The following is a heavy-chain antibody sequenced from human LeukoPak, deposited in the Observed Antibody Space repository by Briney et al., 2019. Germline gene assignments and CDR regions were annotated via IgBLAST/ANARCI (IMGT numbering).Heavy chain of an antibody. D-gene: IGHD2-15*01. CDR3: ARGLGSVVVVAATLDY. Sequence: GGSLRLSCAASGFTFSSSWMTWVRQAPGKGLEWVANIEGDGSTKNYVDSVKGRFTISRDNSKNSLYLQMNSLRVGDTAVYYCARGLGSVVVVAATLDYWGQGTLVTVSS. V-gene: IGHV3-7*05. CDR1: GFTFSSSW. J-gene: IGHJ4*02. CDR2: IEGDGSTK.